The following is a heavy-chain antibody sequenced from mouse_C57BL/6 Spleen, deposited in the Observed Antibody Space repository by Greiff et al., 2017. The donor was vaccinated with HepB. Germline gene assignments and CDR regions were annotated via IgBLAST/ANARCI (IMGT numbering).Heavy chain of an antibody. CDR3: TRCYGSSSYFDV. D-gene: IGHD1-1*01. J-gene: IGHJ1*03. CDR1: GYTFTDYE. Sequence: VQLQQSGAELVRPGASVTLSCKASGYTFTDYEMHWVKQTPVHGLEWIGAIDPETGGTAYNQKFKGKAILTADKSSSTAYMELRSLTSEDSAVYYCTRCYGSSSYFDVWGTRTTVTVSS. V-gene: IGHV1-15*01. CDR2: IDPETGGT.